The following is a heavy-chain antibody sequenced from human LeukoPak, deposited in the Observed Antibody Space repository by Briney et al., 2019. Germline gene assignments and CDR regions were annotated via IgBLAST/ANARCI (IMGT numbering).Heavy chain of an antibody. CDR2: IYSGGST. V-gene: IGHV3-53*01. D-gene: IGHD5-18*01. J-gene: IGHJ4*02. CDR3: ARGLRDGGYSYGAPLVYSDY. Sequence: PGGSLRLSCAASGFTVSSNYKSWVCQAPGKGLEWVSVIYSGGSTYYADSVKGRFTISRDNSKNTLYLQMNSLRAEDTAVYYCARGLRDGGYSYGAPLVYSDYWGQGTLVTVSS. CDR1: GFTVSSNY.